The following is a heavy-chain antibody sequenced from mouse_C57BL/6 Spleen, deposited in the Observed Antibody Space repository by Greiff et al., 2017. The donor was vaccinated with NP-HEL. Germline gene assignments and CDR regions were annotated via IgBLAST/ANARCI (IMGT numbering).Heavy chain of an antibody. D-gene: IGHD3-3*01. CDR2: ISSGGSYT. CDR3: ARQRTGRGYFDV. V-gene: IGHV5-6*01. CDR1: GFTFSSYG. Sequence: EVQLVESGGDLVKPGGSLKLSCAASGFTFSSYGMSWVRQTPDKRLEWVATISSGGSYTYYPDSVKGRFTISRDNAKNTLYLQRSSLKSEDTAMYYCARQRTGRGYFDVWGTGTTVTVSS. J-gene: IGHJ1*03.